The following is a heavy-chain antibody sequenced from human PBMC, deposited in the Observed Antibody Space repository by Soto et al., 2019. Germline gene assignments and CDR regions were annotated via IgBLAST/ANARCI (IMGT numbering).Heavy chain of an antibody. CDR1: GGSLSGYY. CDR2: INHSGST. V-gene: IGHV4-34*01. D-gene: IGHD2-2*01. CDR3: ARGFNIVVGQARGRKITWFDP. J-gene: IGHJ5*02. Sequence: LETLSLSCAVYGGSLSGYYWSWIRQPPGKGLERIKEINHSGSTNYNPSIKSRVTISVDTSKNQFSLKLSSVTAVDTAVYYCARGFNIVVGQARGRKITWFDPWGQGTLVTVSS.